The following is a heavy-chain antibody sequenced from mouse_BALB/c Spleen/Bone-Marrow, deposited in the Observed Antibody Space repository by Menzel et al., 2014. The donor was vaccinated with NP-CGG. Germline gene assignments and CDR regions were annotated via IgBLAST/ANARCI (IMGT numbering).Heavy chain of an antibody. V-gene: IGHV14-3*02. CDR1: GFNIKDTY. CDR2: IDPANGNT. D-gene: IGHD2-4*01. Sequence: VQLQQSGAELVKPGASVKLSCTASGFNIKDTYMHWVKQRPEQGLERIGRIDPANGNTKYDPKFQGKATITADTSSNTAYLQLSSLTSEDTAVYYCAMITTGAWFAYWGQGTLVTVSA. CDR3: AMITTGAWFAY. J-gene: IGHJ3*01.